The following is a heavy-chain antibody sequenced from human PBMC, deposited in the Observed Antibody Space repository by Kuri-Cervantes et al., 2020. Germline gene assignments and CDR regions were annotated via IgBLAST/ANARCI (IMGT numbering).Heavy chain of an antibody. CDR1: GYTFTSYG. J-gene: IGHJ4*02. Sequence: ASVKVSCKASGYTFTSYGISWVRQAPGQGLEWMGWISAYNGDTNYAQKLQGRVTMTRDTSTSTAYMELRSLRSDDTAVYYCAGVTDYYDSSGYQKDFDYWGQGTLVTVSS. D-gene: IGHD3-22*01. CDR3: AGVTDYYDSSGYQKDFDY. V-gene: IGHV1-18*01. CDR2: ISAYNGDT.